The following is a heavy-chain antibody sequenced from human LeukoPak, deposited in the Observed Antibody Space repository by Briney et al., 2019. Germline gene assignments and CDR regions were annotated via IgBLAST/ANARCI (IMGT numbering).Heavy chain of an antibody. V-gene: IGHV1-69*13. CDR2: IIPIFGTA. D-gene: IGHD6-13*01. CDR3: AFAAASYYYYYMDV. Sequence: ASVTASCKASGGTFSSYAISWVRQAPGQGLEWMGGIIPIFGTANYAQKFQGRVTITADESTSTAYMELSSLRSEDTAVYYCAFAAASYYYYYMDVWGKGTTVTISS. J-gene: IGHJ6*03. CDR1: GGTFSSYA.